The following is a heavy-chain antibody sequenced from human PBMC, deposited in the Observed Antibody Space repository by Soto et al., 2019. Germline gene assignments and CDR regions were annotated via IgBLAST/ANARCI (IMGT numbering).Heavy chain of an antibody. CDR2: IWYDGSNK. J-gene: IGHJ4*02. CDR3: ARAWADRTPIDY. Sequence: QVQLVESGGGVVQPGRSLRLSCAASGFTFSSYGMHWVRQAPGKGLEWVAVIWYDGSNKYYADSVKGRFTVSRDNSTNTLYRQMNSLRAEDTAVYYCARAWADRTPIDYWGQGTLVTVSS. V-gene: IGHV3-33*01. CDR1: GFTFSSYG. D-gene: IGHD1-26*01.